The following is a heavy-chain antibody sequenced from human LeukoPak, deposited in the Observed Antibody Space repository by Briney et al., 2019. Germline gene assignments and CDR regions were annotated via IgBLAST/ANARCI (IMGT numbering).Heavy chain of an antibody. D-gene: IGHD3-3*01. Sequence: GGSLRLSCAASQFTFSSYSMNWVRQAPGKGLEGGSCINRGATHIYYADSLRGRFIISREDAKKSLYLQMNSLRAADTARYYCAKDLHNWSGIDCWDQGTLVTVSS. CDR3: AKDLHNWSGIDC. V-gene: IGHV3-21*04. CDR2: INRGATHI. CDR1: QFTFSSYS. J-gene: IGHJ4*02.